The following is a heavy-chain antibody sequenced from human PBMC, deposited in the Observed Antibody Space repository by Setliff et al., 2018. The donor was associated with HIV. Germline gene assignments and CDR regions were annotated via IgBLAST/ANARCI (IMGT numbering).Heavy chain of an antibody. V-gene: IGHV1-18*01. D-gene: IGHD3-3*01. J-gene: IGHJ6*02. CDR2: ISAYNGNT. Sequence: ASVKVSCKASGYTFTNYGMHWVRQAPGQRLEWMGWISAYNGNTNYAQKLQGRVTMTTDTSTSTAYMELRSLRSDDTAVYYCARDGSYTIFGVVDFSYGMDVWGQGTTVTVSS. CDR3: ARDGSYTIFGVVDFSYGMDV. CDR1: GYTFTNYG.